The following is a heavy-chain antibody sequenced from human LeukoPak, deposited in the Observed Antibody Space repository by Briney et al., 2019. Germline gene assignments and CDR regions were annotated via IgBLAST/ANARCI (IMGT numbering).Heavy chain of an antibody. CDR3: AKDFMIVGDYYFYYMDV. V-gene: IGHV3-30*02. CDR1: GFTFSSYG. D-gene: IGHD3-22*01. J-gene: IGHJ6*03. Sequence: PGGSLRLSCAASGFTFSSYGMHWVRQAPGKGLEWVAFIRYDLSNKYYADSVKGRFTISRDNSKNTLSLQMNSLRAEDTAVYYCAKDFMIVGDYYFYYMDVWGKGTTVTISS. CDR2: IRYDLSNK.